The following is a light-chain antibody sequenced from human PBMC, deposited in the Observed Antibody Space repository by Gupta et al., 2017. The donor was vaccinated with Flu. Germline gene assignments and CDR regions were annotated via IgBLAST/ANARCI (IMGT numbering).Light chain of an antibody. Sequence: PATLSGSPGERATLSCRASQSIRSNLAWYRQKPGRLPRLLIYDVSNRATGIPARFSGSEYGTDFTLTISSLEPEDFAVYYCQQRTNWLFTFGHGTKVDIK. CDR3: QQRTNWLFT. V-gene: IGKV3-11*01. CDR2: DVS. J-gene: IGKJ3*01. CDR1: QSIRSN.